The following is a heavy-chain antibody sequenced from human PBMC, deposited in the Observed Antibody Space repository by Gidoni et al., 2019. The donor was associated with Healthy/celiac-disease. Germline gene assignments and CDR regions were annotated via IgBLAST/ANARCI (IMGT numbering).Heavy chain of an antibody. V-gene: IGHV4-59*01. J-gene: IGHJ5*02. CDR2: IYYSGST. D-gene: IGHD3-10*01. CDR1: GGSISSYY. CDR3: ARDFGDP. Sequence: QVQLQASGPGLVKPSATLSLTGTVSGGSISSYYWSWIRQPPGKGLEWIGYIYYSGSTNYNPSLKSRVTISVDTSKNQFSLKLSSVTAADTAVYYCARDFGDPWGQGTLVTVSS.